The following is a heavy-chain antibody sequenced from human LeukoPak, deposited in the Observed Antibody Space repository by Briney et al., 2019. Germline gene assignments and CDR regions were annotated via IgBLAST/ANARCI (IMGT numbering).Heavy chain of an antibody. CDR2: IYSGGTT. V-gene: IGHV3-53*01. J-gene: IGHJ4*02. D-gene: IGHD3-9*01. Sequence: GGSLRLSCAASGFTVTSNYMSWVRQAPGKGLEWVSVIYSGGTTYYADSVKGRFTISRDNSKNTLYLQMNSLRAEDTAVYYCASAGVRYFDWSFDNWGQGTLVTVSS. CDR3: ASAGVRYFDWSFDN. CDR1: GFTVTSNY.